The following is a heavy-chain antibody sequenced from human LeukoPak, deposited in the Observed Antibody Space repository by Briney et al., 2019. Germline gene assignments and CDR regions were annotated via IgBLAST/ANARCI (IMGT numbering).Heavy chain of an antibody. CDR2: IYPIDSDT. V-gene: IGHV5-51*01. CDR1: GYSLTNYW. J-gene: IGHJ3*01. D-gene: IGHD2-21*01. Sequence: GESLKTSCKGSGYSLTNYWIGWVRQMPGKGLEWMGIIYPIDSDTRYSPSFRGQVTFSADKSISTAYLQWSSLKASDTAMYYCARPSAYGEDAFDVWGQGTMVTVSS. CDR3: ARPSAYGEDAFDV.